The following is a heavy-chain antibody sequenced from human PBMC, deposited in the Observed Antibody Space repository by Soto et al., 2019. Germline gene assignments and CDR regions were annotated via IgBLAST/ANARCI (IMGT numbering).Heavy chain of an antibody. V-gene: IGHV3-23*01. D-gene: IGHD2-15*01. J-gene: IGHJ4*02. Sequence: EVQLLESGGGLVQPGGSLRLSCAASGFTFSSYAMSWVRQAPGKGLEWVSGISGSGGGTYYADSVKGRITISRDNSKNKVYLQMISLRAEDTAVYYCAKERATVTTTPEAFDYWGQGTLVTVSS. CDR2: ISGSGGGT. CDR1: GFTFSSYA. CDR3: AKERATVTTTPEAFDY.